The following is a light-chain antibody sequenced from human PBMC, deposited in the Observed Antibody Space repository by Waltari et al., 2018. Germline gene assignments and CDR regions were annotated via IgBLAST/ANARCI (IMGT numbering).Light chain of an antibody. CDR2: DAS. Sequence: DIQMTQSPSSLSASGGDRVTITCQASQDISNYLNWYQQKPGEAPKLLIYDASNLETGVPSRFSGSGSGTDFTFTISSLQPEDIATYYCQQYDNLPVFGPGTKVDIK. CDR1: QDISNY. V-gene: IGKV1-33*01. J-gene: IGKJ3*01. CDR3: QQYDNLPV.